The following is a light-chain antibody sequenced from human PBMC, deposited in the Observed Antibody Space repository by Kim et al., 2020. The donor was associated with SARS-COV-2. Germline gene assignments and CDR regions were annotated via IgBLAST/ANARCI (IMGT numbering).Light chain of an antibody. CDR2: DNN. V-gene: IGLV1-51*01. J-gene: IGLJ2*01. CDR1: TSNIRNNY. Sequence: QKVTISCSGSTSNIRNNYVSWYQQVPETAPKLLIYDNNNQPSGIPDRFSASKSGTSATLGITGHQTGDEADYYCATWDYSLSAVVFGGGTQLTVL. CDR3: ATWDYSLSAVV.